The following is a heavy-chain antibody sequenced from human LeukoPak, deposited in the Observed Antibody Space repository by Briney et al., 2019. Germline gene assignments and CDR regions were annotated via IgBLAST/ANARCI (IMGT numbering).Heavy chain of an antibody. V-gene: IGHV4-59*01. CDR1: GGSISSYY. CDR3: ARDGLTPSGYSSSWYRTTPPDAFDI. CDR2: IYYSGST. Sequence: SETLSLTCTVSGGSISSYYWSWIRQPPGKGLEWIGYIYYSGSTNYNPSLKSRVTISVDTSKNQFSLKLSSVTAADTAVYYCARDGLTPSGYSSSWYRTTPPDAFDIWGQGTMVTVSS. J-gene: IGHJ3*02. D-gene: IGHD6-13*01.